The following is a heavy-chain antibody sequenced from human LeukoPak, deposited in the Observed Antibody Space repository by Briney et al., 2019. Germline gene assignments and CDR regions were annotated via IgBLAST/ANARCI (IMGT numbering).Heavy chain of an antibody. CDR1: GFSFNTYA. V-gene: IGHV3-23*01. Sequence: GGSLRLSCAASGFSFNTYAMSWVRPAPGKGLEWASAISNTGGSTYYADSVKGRFTISRDKSKNTLSLQMNSLRAEDTAVYYCAQQVGYCSSGSCYFTYWGQGTLVTVSS. D-gene: IGHD2-15*01. CDR2: ISNTGGST. J-gene: IGHJ1*01. CDR3: AQQVGYCSSGSCYFTY.